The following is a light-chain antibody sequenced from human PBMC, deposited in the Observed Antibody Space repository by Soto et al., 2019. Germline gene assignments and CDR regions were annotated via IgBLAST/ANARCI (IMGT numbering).Light chain of an antibody. V-gene: IGKV3-20*01. CDR1: QSVSSSY. J-gene: IGKJ5*01. CDR2: GAS. Sequence: TVLAQSRCTLPCSAEESATLCFRARQSVSSSYLAWYQQKPGQAPRLLIYGASSRATGIPDRFSGSGSGTDFTLTISRLEPEDFAVYYCQQYGSSPPITFGQGTRLEIK. CDR3: QQYGSSPPIT.